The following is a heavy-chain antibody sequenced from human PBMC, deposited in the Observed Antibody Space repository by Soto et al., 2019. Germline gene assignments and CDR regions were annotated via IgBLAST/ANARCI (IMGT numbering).Heavy chain of an antibody. D-gene: IGHD4-17*01. V-gene: IGHV4-59*08. CDR2: IYYXGST. Sequence: SXTPSLTCTVSGGSICSYYWSWIRQPPGKGLEWIGSIYYXGSTKYKTSIKXXVTISVDXXQNTFSLKLSSVTDAETAVYYCANHGDYDYFQHWGQGTLLTVSS. CDR3: ANHGDYDYFQH. CDR1: GGSICSYY. J-gene: IGHJ1*01.